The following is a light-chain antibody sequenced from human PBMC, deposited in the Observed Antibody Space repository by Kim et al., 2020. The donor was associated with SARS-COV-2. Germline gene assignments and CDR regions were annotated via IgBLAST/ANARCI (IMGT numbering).Light chain of an antibody. CDR2: EDN. CDR3: QSYDSSNPYWV. V-gene: IGLV6-57*01. CDR1: SGSIASNY. Sequence: VTISCPRSSGSIASNYVQWYQQRPGSSPTTVIYEDNQRPSGVPDRFSGSIDSSSNSASLTISGLKTEDEADYYCQSYDSSNPYWVFGGGTKLTVL. J-gene: IGLJ3*02.